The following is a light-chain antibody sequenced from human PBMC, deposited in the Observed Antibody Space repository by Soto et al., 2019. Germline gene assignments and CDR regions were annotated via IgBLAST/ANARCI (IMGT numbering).Light chain of an antibody. Sequence: EIVLTQSPGTLSLSPGERATISCRASQSVSSSYLAWYQQKPGQAPRLLIYGASSRATGIPDRFSGSGSGTDFTLTISRLEPEDFAVYYCQQYPGYTFGQGTKLEIK. V-gene: IGKV3-20*01. J-gene: IGKJ2*01. CDR2: GAS. CDR3: QQYPGYT. CDR1: QSVSSSY.